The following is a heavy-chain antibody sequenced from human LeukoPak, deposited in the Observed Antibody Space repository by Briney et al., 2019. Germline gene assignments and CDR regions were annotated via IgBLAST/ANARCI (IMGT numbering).Heavy chain of an antibody. CDR1: GGSVSSGSHY. D-gene: IGHD3-22*01. Sequence: SETLSLTCTVSGGSVSSGSHYWNWIRQPPGKGLEWIGYIYYRGTTNYTPSLKSRVTISVDTSMNQFSLRLSSVTAADTAVYYCARYYDSSGFLHYFDYWGQGTLVTVSS. CDR2: IYYRGTT. CDR3: ARYYDSSGFLHYFDY. V-gene: IGHV4-61*01. J-gene: IGHJ4*02.